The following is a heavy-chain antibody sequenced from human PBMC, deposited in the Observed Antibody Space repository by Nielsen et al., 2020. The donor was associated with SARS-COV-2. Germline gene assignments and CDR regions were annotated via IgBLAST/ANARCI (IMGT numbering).Heavy chain of an antibody. V-gene: IGHV3-9*01. CDR3: AKDIEQWLLVDGYRRFDP. CDR2: ISWNSGSI. CDR1: GFTFDDYA. J-gene: IGHJ5*02. Sequence: GGSLRLSYAASGFTFDDYAMHWVRQAPGKGLEWVSGISWNSGSIGYADSVKGRFTISRDNAKNSLYLQMNSLRAEDTALYYCAKDIEQWLLVDGYRRFDPWGQGTLVTVSS. D-gene: IGHD6-19*01.